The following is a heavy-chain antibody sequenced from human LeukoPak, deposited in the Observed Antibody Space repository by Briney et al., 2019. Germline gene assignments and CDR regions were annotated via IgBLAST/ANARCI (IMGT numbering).Heavy chain of an antibody. V-gene: IGHV1-24*01. D-gene: IGHD2-15*01. CDR2: FDPEDGET. J-gene: IGHJ4*02. CDR1: GYTLTELS. Sequence: ASVKVSCKVSGYTLTELSMHWVRQPPGKGLEWMGGFDPEDGETIYAQKFQGRVTMTEDTSTDTAYMELSSLRSEDTAVYYCATTSPLGYCSGGSCYYFDYWGQGTLVTVSS. CDR3: ATTSPLGYCSGGSCYYFDY.